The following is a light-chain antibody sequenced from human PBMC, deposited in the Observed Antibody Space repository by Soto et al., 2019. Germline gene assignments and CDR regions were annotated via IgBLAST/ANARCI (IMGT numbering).Light chain of an antibody. CDR1: SSNIGNNY. Sequence: QSVLTQPPSVSAAPGQKVTISCSGSSSNIGNNYVSWYQQLPGTAPKLLIYDNNKRPSGIPDRFSASKSGTSASLAISGLQSEDEAAYYCATWDDGLSGWLFGGGTKLTVL. V-gene: IGLV1-51*01. CDR2: DNN. CDR3: ATWDDGLSGWL. J-gene: IGLJ3*02.